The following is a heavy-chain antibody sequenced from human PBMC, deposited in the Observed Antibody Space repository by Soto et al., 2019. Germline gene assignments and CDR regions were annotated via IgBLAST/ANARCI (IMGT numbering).Heavy chain of an antibody. Sequence: SGPTLVNPTQTLTLTCTLSGFSLTTSGMCVTWVRQSPGKALEWLALIDWDDDKFYRPSLEARLTITRDTSKNQVVLTMTNMDPVDTATYYCALRGIAAPRLISIDYWGQGTLVSVSS. D-gene: IGHD6-13*01. CDR1: GFSLTTSGMC. J-gene: IGHJ4*02. CDR2: IDWDDDK. V-gene: IGHV2-70*12. CDR3: ALRGIAAPRLISIDY.